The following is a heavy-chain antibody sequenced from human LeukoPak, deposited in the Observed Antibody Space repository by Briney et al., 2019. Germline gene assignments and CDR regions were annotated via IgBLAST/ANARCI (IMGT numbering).Heavy chain of an antibody. J-gene: IGHJ4*02. CDR1: GFTFSSYG. V-gene: IGHV3-48*01. D-gene: IGHD6-19*01. Sequence: GGSLRLSCAASGFTFSSYGMSWVRQAPGKGLEWVSYISGTSNTIYYADSVKGRFTVSRDNAKNSLYLQMNSLRAEDTAIYYCARDFGSYSSGWYMGFDYWGQGTLVTVSS. CDR2: ISGTSNTI. CDR3: ARDFGSYSSGWYMGFDY.